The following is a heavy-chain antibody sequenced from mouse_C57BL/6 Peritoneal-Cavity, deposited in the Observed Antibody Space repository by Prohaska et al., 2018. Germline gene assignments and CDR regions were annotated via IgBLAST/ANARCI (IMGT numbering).Heavy chain of an antibody. V-gene: IGHV6-3*01. CDR3: TGWFAY. J-gene: IGHJ3*01. CDR2: IRLKSDNYVT. Sequence: EVKLEESGGGLVQPGGSMKLSCVAYGFTFSNYWMNWVRQSTGKGLEWVAQIRLKSDNYVTQYAESVKGRFTISRDDYKSSVYLQMNNLRAEDTGIYYCTGWFAYWGQGTLVTVSA. CDR1: GFTFSNYW.